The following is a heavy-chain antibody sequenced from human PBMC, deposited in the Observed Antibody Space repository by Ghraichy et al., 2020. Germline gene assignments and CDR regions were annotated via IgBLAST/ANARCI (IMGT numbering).Heavy chain of an antibody. D-gene: IGHD1-7*01. CDR3: TTYNWNYAPIDY. CDR2: IKSKTDGGTT. J-gene: IGHJ4*02. Sequence: GGSLRLSCAASGFTFSNAWMSWVRQAPGKGLEWVGRIKSKTDGGTTDYAAPVKGRFTISRDDSKNTLYLQMNSLKTEDTAVYYCTTYNWNYAPIDYWGQGTLVTVSS. CDR1: GFTFSNAW. V-gene: IGHV3-15*01.